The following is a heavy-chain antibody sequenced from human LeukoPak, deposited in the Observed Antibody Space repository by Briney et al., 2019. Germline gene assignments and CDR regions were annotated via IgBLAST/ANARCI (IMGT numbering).Heavy chain of an antibody. CDR1: AYAFTSYD. J-gene: IGHJ5*02. Sequence: ASVKFPCNASAYAFTSYDISRVRQAPGQGDEWMGWISAYNGNTNYAQKLQGRVTMTTDTSKSTAYMELRSMRSDDTAVYYCARVGSGSYSWFDLWRQGTLVPVSS. CDR3: ARVGSGSYSWFDL. CDR2: ISAYNGNT. D-gene: IGHD3-10*01. V-gene: IGHV1-18*01.